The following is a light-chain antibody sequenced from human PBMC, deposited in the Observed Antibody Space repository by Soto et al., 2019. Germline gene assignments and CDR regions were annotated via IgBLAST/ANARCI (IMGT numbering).Light chain of an antibody. Sequence: DIQMTQSPSTLSASVGDRVTITCRASQSISSWLAWYQQKPGKAPKLLIYKASTLESGVPSRFSGSGSGTEFTLTISSLQPDDLASYYCQQYYTYPPFGGGTKVEI. CDR2: KAS. J-gene: IGKJ4*01. V-gene: IGKV1-5*03. CDR3: QQYYTYPP. CDR1: QSISSW.